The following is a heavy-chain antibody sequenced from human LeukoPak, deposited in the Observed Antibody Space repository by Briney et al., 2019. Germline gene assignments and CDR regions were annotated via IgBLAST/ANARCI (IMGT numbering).Heavy chain of an antibody. Sequence: SETLSLTCDVSGASMISHYWSWIRRPPGKGLEWIGYIYPSGSTNCNPSLCSRVTISINTSENQFSLKLSSVTAADTAVYYCAKESRSSSGSWFDPWGRGTLVTVSS. J-gene: IGHJ5*02. CDR2: IYPSGST. CDR1: GASMISHY. D-gene: IGHD6-6*01. V-gene: IGHV4-59*11. CDR3: AKESRSSSGSWFDP.